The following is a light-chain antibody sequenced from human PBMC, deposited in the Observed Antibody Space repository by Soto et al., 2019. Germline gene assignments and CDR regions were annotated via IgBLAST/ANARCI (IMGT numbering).Light chain of an antibody. J-gene: IGLJ2*01. V-gene: IGLV3-21*02. Sequence: SYELTQPPSVSVAPGQTARITCGGNGIGTESVHWYQQKPGQAPVLVVYDDSDRPSGIPERFSGSNSGNTATLTLSRVEAGDEADYYCQVWDTTINHLLFGGGTKVTVL. CDR3: QVWDTTINHLL. CDR2: DDS. CDR1: GIGTES.